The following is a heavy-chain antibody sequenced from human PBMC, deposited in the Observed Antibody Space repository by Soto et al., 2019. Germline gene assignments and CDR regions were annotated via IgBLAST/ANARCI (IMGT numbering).Heavy chain of an antibody. V-gene: IGHV1-69*02. CDR2: IIPILGIA. CDR1: GGTFSSYT. D-gene: IGHD6-19*01. CDR3: ASQPSIAVAGTGWFDP. Sequence: QVQLVQSGAEVKKPGSSVKVSCKASGGTFSSYTISWVRQAPGQGLEWMGRIIPILGIANYAQKFQGRVTSTADKSTSTAYMELSSLRSEDTAVYYCASQPSIAVAGTGWFDPWGQGTLVTVSS. J-gene: IGHJ5*02.